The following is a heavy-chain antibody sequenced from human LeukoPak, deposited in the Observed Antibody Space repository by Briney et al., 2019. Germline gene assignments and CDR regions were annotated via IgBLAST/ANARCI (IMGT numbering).Heavy chain of an antibody. Sequence: SETLSLTCAVYGGSFSGYYWSWIRQPPGKGLEWIGEINHSGSTNYNPSLKSRVTISVDTSKNQSSLKLSSVTAADTAVYYCARGTLPVYWGQGTLVTVSS. D-gene: IGHD2/OR15-2a*01. CDR1: GGSFSGYY. CDR2: INHSGST. V-gene: IGHV4-34*01. J-gene: IGHJ4*02. CDR3: ARGTLPVY.